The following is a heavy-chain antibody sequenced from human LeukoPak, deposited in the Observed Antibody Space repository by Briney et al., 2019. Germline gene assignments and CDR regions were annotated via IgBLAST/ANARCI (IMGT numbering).Heavy chain of an antibody. J-gene: IGHJ4*02. CDR2: FDPEDGET. Sequence: GASVKVSCKASGYTFTGYYMHWVRQAPGKGLEWMGGFDPEDGETIYAQKFQGRVTMTEDTSTDTAYMELSSLRAEDTAVYYCASLYDSSGYYYGYWGQGTLVTVSS. CDR1: GYTFTGYY. V-gene: IGHV1-24*01. CDR3: ASLYDSSGYYYGY. D-gene: IGHD3-22*01.